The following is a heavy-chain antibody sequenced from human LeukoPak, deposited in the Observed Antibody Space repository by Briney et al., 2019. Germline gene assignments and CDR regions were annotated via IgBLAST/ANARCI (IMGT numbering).Heavy chain of an antibody. CDR1: GYSFTSYW. CDR2: IYPGDSDT. Sequence: GESLKISCKGSGYSFTSYWIGWVRRMPGKGLEWMGIIYPGDSDTRYSPSFQGQVTISADKSISTAYLQWSSLKASDTAMYYCARPPYDSSGYYPFFDYWGQGTLVTVSS. CDR3: ARPPYDSSGYYPFFDY. V-gene: IGHV5-51*01. J-gene: IGHJ4*02. D-gene: IGHD3-22*01.